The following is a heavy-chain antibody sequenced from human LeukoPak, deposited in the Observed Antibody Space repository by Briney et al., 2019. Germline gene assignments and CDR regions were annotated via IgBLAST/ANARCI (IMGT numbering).Heavy chain of an antibody. J-gene: IGHJ4*02. D-gene: IGHD3-22*01. CDR3: ARDPNYYESTGYYPPFDS. CDR1: GYTFTGYY. CDR2: INPNNGGT. V-gene: IGHV1-2*02. Sequence: ASVKVSCKASGYTFTGYYMHWVRQAPGQGLEWMGWINPNNGGTNYAQKFQGRVTMTRDTSISTAYMELSSLRSDDTAMYYCARDPNYYESTGYYPPFDSWGQGTLVTVSS.